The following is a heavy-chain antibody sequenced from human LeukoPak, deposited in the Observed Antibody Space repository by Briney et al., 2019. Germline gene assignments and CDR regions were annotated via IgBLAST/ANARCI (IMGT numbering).Heavy chain of an antibody. D-gene: IGHD2-2*02. CDR2: ISGSGGST. CDR3: AKEPVVPAAIPCYFDY. CDR1: GFTFSIYA. Sequence: PGGSLRLSCAASGFTFSIYAMSWVRQAPGKGLEWVSAISGSGGSTYYADSVKGRFTISRDNSKNTLYLQMNSLRAEDTAVYYCAKEPVVPAAIPCYFDYWGQGTLVTVSS. V-gene: IGHV3-23*01. J-gene: IGHJ4*02.